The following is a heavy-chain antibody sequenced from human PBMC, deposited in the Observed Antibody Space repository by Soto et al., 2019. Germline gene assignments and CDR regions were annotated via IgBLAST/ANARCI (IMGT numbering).Heavy chain of an antibody. D-gene: IGHD3-3*01. J-gene: IGHJ6*02. CDR2: IIPIFGTA. CDR1: GGTFSSYA. CDR3: ARSHTPGERITIFGVVIPPGHPYGMDV. Sequence: SVKVSCKASGGTFSSYAISWVRQAPGQGLEWMGGIIPIFGTANYAQKFQGRVTITADESTSTAYMELSSLRSEDTAVYYCARSHTPGERITIFGVVIPPGHPYGMDVWGQGTTVTAP. V-gene: IGHV1-69*13.